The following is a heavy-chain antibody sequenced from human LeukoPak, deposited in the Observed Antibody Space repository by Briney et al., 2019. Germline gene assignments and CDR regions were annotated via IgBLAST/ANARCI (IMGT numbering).Heavy chain of an antibody. D-gene: IGHD5-12*01. CDR3: ARSPTAPGSGYDYYFDY. J-gene: IGHJ4*02. Sequence: PGGSLRLSCAASGFTFDDYGMSWVRQAPGKGLEWVSGINWNGGSTGYADSVKGRFTISRDNAKNSLYLQMNSLRAEDTALYYCARSPTAPGSGYDYYFDYWGQGTLVTVSS. CDR1: GFTFDDYG. V-gene: IGHV3-20*04. CDR2: INWNGGST.